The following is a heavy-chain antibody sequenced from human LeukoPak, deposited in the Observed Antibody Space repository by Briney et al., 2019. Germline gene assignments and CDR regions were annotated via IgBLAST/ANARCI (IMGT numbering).Heavy chain of an antibody. V-gene: IGHV1-46*01. CDR3: ARDRDWNYYFDY. D-gene: IGHD1-1*01. CDR2: INPSGGST. CDR1: GYTFTSYY. J-gene: IGHJ4*02. Sequence: GASVKVTCKASGYTFTSYYMHWVRQAPGQGLEWMGIINPSGGSTSYAQKFQGRVTMTRDMSTSTVYMELSSLRSEDTAVYYCARDRDWNYYFDYWGQGTLVTVSS.